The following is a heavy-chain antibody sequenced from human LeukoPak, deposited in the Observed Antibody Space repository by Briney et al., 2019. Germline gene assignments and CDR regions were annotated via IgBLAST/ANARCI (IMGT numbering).Heavy chain of an antibody. CDR3: AKDPEVEYSSPWAFDY. CDR2: VRYDGNNK. Sequence: PGGSLRLSCAASGFTFSSYGMHWVRQAPGKGLERVAFVRYDGNNKYYADSVKGRFTISRDNSKNTLYLQMNSLRVEDTAVYYCAKDPEVEYSSPWAFDYWGQGTLVTVSS. CDR1: GFTFSSYG. D-gene: IGHD6-6*01. J-gene: IGHJ4*02. V-gene: IGHV3-30*02.